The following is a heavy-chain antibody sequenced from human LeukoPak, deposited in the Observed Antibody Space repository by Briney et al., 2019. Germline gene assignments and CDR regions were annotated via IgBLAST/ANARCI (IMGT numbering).Heavy chain of an antibody. V-gene: IGHV3-74*01. J-gene: IGHJ5*01. Sequence: PGGSLRLSCSASGFTLSNYYMNWVRQAPGKGLVWVSRINRDGSSTDYADSVKGRFTISRDNVQNTLFLQMDSLRAEDTAVYYCTPLDYSFDSWGQGSLVTVSS. CDR1: GFTLSNYY. CDR2: INRDGSST. CDR3: TPLDYSFDS. D-gene: IGHD2-15*01.